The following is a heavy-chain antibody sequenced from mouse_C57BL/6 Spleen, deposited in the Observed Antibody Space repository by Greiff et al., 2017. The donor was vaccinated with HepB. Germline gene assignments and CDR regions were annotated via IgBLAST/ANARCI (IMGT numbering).Heavy chain of an antibody. D-gene: IGHD1-1*01. V-gene: IGHV1-81*01. Sequence: QVQLQQSGAELARPGASVKLSCKASGYTFTSYGISWVKQRTGQGLEWIGEIYPRSGNTYYNEKFKGKATLTADKSSSTAYMERRSLTSEDSAVYFCARDGSIAMDYWGQGTSGTVSS. CDR1: GYTFTSYG. CDR3: ARDGSIAMDY. CDR2: IYPRSGNT. J-gene: IGHJ4*01.